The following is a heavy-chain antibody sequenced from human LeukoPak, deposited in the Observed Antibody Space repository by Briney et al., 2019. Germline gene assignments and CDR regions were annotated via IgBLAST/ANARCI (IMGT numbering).Heavy chain of an antibody. CDR3: ARGLDSSGYYSDWDY. Sequence: PSETLSLTCSISGGSISSGDHYWSWIRQPPGKGLEWIGYIYYSGSTYYNPSLKSRVTMSVDTSKNQFSLKLSSVTAADTAVYYCARGLDSSGYYSDWDYWGQGTLVTVSS. J-gene: IGHJ4*02. D-gene: IGHD3-22*01. V-gene: IGHV4-30-4*08. CDR2: IYYSGST. CDR1: GGSISSGDHY.